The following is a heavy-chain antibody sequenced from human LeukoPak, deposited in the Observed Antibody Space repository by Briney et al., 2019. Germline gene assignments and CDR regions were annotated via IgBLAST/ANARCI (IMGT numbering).Heavy chain of an antibody. V-gene: IGHV4-30-2*01. CDR2: IFHTGST. CDR3: ARLRSWPGRKSMDV. J-gene: IGHJ6*02. D-gene: IGHD6-13*01. Sequence: PSETLSLTCVVSGDSISSGAYSWSWIRQPPGKGLEWIGYIFHTGSTFYNPSLKSRLTISVDNSKNQFSLKLSSVTAADTAVYYCARLRSWPGRKSMDVWGQGTTVTVSS. CDR1: GDSISSGAYS.